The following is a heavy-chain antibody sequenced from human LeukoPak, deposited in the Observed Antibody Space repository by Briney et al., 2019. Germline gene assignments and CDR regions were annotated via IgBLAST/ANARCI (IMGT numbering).Heavy chain of an antibody. J-gene: IGHJ4*02. D-gene: IGHD1-14*01. CDR1: GGSISSSSYY. CDR2: IYYSGST. Sequence: SETLSLTCTVSGGSISSSSYYWGWIRQPPGKGLEWIGSIYYSGSTYYNPSLKSRVTISVDTSKNQFSLKLSSVTAADTAVYYCARVASVLSVVNFDYWGQGTLVTVSS. V-gene: IGHV4-39*07. CDR3: ARVASVLSVVNFDY.